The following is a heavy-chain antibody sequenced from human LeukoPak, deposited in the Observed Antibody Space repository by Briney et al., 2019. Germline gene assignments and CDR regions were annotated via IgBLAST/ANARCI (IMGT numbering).Heavy chain of an antibody. D-gene: IGHD1-26*01. V-gene: IGHV4-30-2*01. CDR3: ARRGASRPPYYFDY. CDR1: GGSINSNFYS. J-gene: IGHJ4*02. Sequence: SETLSLTCAVSGGSINSNFYSWGWIRQPPGKGLEWIGYIYPNGLNFYNPSLRSRVTISLDTSKNQFSLKLSSVTAADTAVYYCARRGASRPPYYFDYWGQGTLVTVSS. CDR2: IYPNGLN.